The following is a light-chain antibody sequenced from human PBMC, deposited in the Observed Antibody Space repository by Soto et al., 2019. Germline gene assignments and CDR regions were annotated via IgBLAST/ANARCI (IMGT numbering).Light chain of an antibody. CDR3: QQYGSSPQT. Sequence: EIALTQSPGTLSLSPGERATLSCRASQSVSSSYLAWYQQKPGQAPRLLIYGASSRATGIPDRFSGSGSGTDFTLTISRLEPEDFAVYYCQQYGSSPQTFGQGTTVE. CDR2: GAS. V-gene: IGKV3-20*01. J-gene: IGKJ1*01. CDR1: QSVSSSY.